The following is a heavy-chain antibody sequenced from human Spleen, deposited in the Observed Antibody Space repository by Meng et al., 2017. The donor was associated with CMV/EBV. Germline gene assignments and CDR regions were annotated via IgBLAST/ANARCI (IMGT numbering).Heavy chain of an antibody. CDR2: ISYDGSNK. CDR3: ARDREIVVVIGASLY. V-gene: IGHV3-30-3*01. CDR1: GFTFSDHA. J-gene: IGHJ4*02. Sequence: GGSLKISCVASGFTFSDHAMHWVRQAPGKGLEWVAVISYDGSNKYYADSVKGRFTISRDNSKNTLYLQMNSLRAEDTAVYYCARDREIVVVIGASLYWGQGTLVTVSS. D-gene: IGHD2-21*01.